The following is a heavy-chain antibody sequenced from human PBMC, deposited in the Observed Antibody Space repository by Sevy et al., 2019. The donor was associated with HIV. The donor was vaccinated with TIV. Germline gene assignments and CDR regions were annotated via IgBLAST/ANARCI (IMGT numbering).Heavy chain of an antibody. J-gene: IGHJ3*02. D-gene: IGHD3-22*01. Sequence: GGSLILSCVASGFTFSNYAMNWVRQAPGKGLEWVSTIFRGGDGTYYADSVKGRFTISRENSKDTVYLQLSSLRADDTAVYYCAGALYDSSGSFDALDIWGQGTMVTVSS. CDR2: IFRGGDGT. V-gene: IGHV3-23*01. CDR3: AGALYDSSGSFDALDI. CDR1: GFTFSNYA.